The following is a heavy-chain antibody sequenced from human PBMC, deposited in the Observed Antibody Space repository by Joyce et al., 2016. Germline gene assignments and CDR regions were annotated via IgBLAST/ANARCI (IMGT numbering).Heavy chain of an antibody. CDR3: ARGPRGHYASRAYWY. Sequence: QVQLQQWGAGLLKPSETLSLTCAVSGGSFSGYCWSWIRQPAGKGLGWIREMNNSRSTRNKPYSKSRITITVDTTTNKFTLMVTSVTAADTAVCYCARGPRGHYASRAYWYWGQGTLVTVSS. V-gene: IGHV4-34*01. CDR1: GGSFSGYC. J-gene: IGHJ4*02. D-gene: IGHD3-22*01. CDR2: MNNSRST.